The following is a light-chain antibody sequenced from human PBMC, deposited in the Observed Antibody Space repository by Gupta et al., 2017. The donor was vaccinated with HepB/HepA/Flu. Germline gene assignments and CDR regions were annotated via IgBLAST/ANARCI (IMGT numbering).Light chain of an antibody. CDR1: QSISNN. Sequence: EIVMTQSPATLSVSPGERATLSCWASQSISNNLAWYQQKPGQAPRLLIYGASTRATGFPARFSGSGSGTEFTLTISSLQSEDSAFYYCQQYNNWPRTFGQGTKVEIK. J-gene: IGKJ1*01. CDR2: GAS. V-gene: IGKV3-15*01. CDR3: QQYNNWPRT.